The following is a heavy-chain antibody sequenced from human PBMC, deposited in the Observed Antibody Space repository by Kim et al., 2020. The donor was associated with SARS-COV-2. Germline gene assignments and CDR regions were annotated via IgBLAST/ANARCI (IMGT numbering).Heavy chain of an antibody. V-gene: IGHV3-33*06. CDR1: GFTFSSYG. J-gene: IGHJ4*02. Sequence: GGSLRLSCAASGFTFSSYGMHWVRQAPGQGLVLVSVICSDGSNTYYADSVQGRFTISRDNSKNTLYLQMNSLRAEDTAVYYCAKDNHHMTGRCVGYWGQGALVTVSS. D-gene: IGHD3-9*01. CDR2: ICSDGSNT. CDR3: AKDNHHMTGRCVGY.